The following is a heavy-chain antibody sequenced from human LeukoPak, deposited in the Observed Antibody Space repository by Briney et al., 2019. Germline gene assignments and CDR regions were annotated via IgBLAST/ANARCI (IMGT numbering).Heavy chain of an antibody. V-gene: IGHV1-18*01. CDR1: GYTFTSYG. J-gene: IGHJ4*02. CDR2: ISAYNGNT. Sequence: ASVKVSCTASGYTFTSYGISWVRQAPGQGLEWMGWISAYNGNTNYAQKLQGRVTMTTDTSTSTAYMELRSLRSDDTAVYYCARDGLPFPITGTTSYWGQGTLVTVSS. CDR3: ARDGLPFPITGTTSY. D-gene: IGHD1-7*01.